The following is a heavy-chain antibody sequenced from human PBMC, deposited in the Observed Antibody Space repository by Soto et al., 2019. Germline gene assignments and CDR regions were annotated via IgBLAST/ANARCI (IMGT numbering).Heavy chain of an antibody. CDR1: GFTFNTFA. V-gene: IGHV3-23*01. Sequence: EVLLLESGGGLVPRGRSLRLSCEASGFTFNTFAMSWVRQAPGRGLEWVSRINKSGGSRYYSDSVRGRFTVSRDNSKNTLFLQINSLRDEDTAIYYCAKGAEMPTIPFDYWGQGALVTVSS. J-gene: IGHJ4*02. CDR3: AKGAEMPTIPFDY. D-gene: IGHD1-1*01. CDR2: INKSGGSR.